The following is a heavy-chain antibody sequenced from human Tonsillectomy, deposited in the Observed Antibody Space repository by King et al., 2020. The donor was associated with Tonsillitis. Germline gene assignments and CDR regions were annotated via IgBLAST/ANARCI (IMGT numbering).Heavy chain of an antibody. D-gene: IGHD1-26*01. CDR2: INPNSGGT. CDR1: GYTFSGYY. V-gene: IGHV1-2*02. Sequence: QLVQSGAEMKKPGASVKVSCKGSGYTFSGYYMHWVRQAPGQGLEWMGWINPNSGGTNYAQKFKGRVTMTRDTSINTAYMELSRLSSDDTAVYYCGRVKSGRFYQYDMDVWGQGTSVTVSS. CDR3: GRVKSGRFYQYDMDV. J-gene: IGHJ6*02.